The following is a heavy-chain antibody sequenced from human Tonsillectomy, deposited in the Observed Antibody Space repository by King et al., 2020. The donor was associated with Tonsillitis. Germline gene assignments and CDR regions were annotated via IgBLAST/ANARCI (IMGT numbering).Heavy chain of an antibody. CDR3: AKDKGAAYFDSSRGAFDI. V-gene: IGHV3-21*01. CDR1: GFGFSNYD. D-gene: IGHD3-22*01. J-gene: IGHJ3*02. CDR2: IRSSDRKS. Sequence: VQLVESGGGLVKPGGSLRLSCATSGFGFSNYDMNWVRQAPGKGLEWVSSIRSSDRKSFYADSVKGRFTISRDNAKNSLYLQMNSLRAEDTAVYYCAKDKGAAYFDSSRGAFDIWGQGTMVIVSS.